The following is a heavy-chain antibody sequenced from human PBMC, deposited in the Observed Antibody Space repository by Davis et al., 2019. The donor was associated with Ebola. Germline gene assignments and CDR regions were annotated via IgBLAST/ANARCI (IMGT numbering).Heavy chain of an antibody. V-gene: IGHV3-23*01. CDR2: ISGSGGST. Sequence: GESLKISCAASGFTFSSYAMSWVRQAPGKGLEWVSAISGSGGSTYYADSVKGRFTISRDNSKNTLYLQMNSLRAEDTAVYYCAKDDGSGIGDNWFDPWGQGTLVTVSS. CDR3: AKDDGSGIGDNWFDP. J-gene: IGHJ5*02. CDR1: GFTFSSYA. D-gene: IGHD3-10*01.